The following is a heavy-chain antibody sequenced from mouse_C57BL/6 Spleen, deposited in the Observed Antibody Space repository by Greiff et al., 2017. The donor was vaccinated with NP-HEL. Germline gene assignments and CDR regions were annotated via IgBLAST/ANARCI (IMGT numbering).Heavy chain of an antibody. D-gene: IGHD1-1*01. CDR1: GYTFTDYN. J-gene: IGHJ2*01. CDR3: ARRIITTVVATRGFDY. Sequence: VQLQQSGPELVKPGASVKMSCKASGYTFTDYNMHWVKQSHGKSLEWIGYINPNNGGTSYNQKFKGKATLTVNKSSSTAYMELRSLTSEDSAVYYCARRIITTVVATRGFDYWGQGTTLTVSS. CDR2: INPNNGGT. V-gene: IGHV1-22*01.